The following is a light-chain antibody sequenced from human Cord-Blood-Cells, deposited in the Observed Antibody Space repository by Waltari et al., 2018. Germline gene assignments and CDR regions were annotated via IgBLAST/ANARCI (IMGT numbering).Light chain of an antibody. J-gene: IGLJ2*01. CDR1: SSDVGSYNL. V-gene: IGLV2-23*01. CDR2: EGS. Sequence: QSALTQPASVSGSPGQSITISCTGTSSDVGSYNLVSWYQQHPDKAPKLMIYEGSKLPSGVSKRFSGSKSGNTASLTISGLQAEDEADYYCCSYAGSVVFGGGTKLTVL. CDR3: CSYAGSVV.